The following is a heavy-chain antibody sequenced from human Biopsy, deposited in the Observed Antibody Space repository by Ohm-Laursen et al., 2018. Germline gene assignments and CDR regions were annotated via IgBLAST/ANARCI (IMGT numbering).Heavy chain of an antibody. CDR3: ARSPLTGELGNNAMVV. Sequence: GSSVKVSCKASGYSFTSYYMHWVRQAPGQGLEWMGWITPFNGNTNYAQKLQGRVTISRDTSMSTMSMELTSLRSEDTGMYYCARSPLTGELGNNAMVVWGQGTTVTVSS. D-gene: IGHD3-9*01. J-gene: IGHJ6*02. V-gene: IGHV1-45*02. CDR1: GYSFTSYY. CDR2: ITPFNGNT.